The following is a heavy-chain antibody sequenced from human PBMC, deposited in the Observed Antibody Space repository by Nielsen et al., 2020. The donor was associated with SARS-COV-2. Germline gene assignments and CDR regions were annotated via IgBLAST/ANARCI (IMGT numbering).Heavy chain of an antibody. J-gene: IGHJ5*02. V-gene: IGHV1-2*02. D-gene: IGHD3-16*01. CDR1: GYTFTGYY. CDR3: ARVAYDYVSLPGEGWLDP. Sequence: ASVKVSCKASGYTFTGYYMHWVRQGPGQGLEWMGWINPNSGGTNYAQKFQGRVTMTRDTSISTAYMELSRLRSDDTAVYYCARVAYDYVSLPGEGWLDPWGQGTLVTVSS. CDR2: INPNSGGT.